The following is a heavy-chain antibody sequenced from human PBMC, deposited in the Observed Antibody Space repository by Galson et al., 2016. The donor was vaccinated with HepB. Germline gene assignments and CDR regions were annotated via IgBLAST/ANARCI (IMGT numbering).Heavy chain of an antibody. CDR2: FYYTGNT. J-gene: IGHJ5*02. D-gene: IGHD3-9*01. V-gene: IGHV4-39*01. CDR3: ARLPISDTTGYSRNGFHP. CDR1: GGPTRTSDYY. Sequence: ETLSLTCTVSGGPTRTSDYYWAWIRQPPGEGPEWIGSFYYTGNTHYTPTPPLKRRVTRSADISKTQIILTLKSVTDADTSLYSCARLPISDTTGYSRNGFHPWSHGILVTVSS.